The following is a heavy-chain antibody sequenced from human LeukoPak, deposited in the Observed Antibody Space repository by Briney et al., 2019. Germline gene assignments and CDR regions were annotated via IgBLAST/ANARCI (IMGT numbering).Heavy chain of an antibody. D-gene: IGHD3-22*01. J-gene: IGHJ3*02. CDR3: ARGDMIVVVITNSDAFDI. Sequence: GGSLRLSCAASGFTFRSYSMNWVRQAPGKGLEWVSSISSSSSYIYYADSVKGRFTISRDNAKNSLYLQMNSLRAEDTAVYYCARGDMIVVVITNSDAFDIWGQGTMVTVSS. CDR2: ISSSSSYI. V-gene: IGHV3-21*01. CDR1: GFTFRSYS.